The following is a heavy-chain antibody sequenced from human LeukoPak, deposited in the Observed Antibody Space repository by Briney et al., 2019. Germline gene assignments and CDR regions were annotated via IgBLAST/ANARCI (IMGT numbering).Heavy chain of an antibody. CDR1: GFTFSSYW. D-gene: IGHD2-15*01. Sequence: GGSLRLSCAASGFTFSSYWMNWARQAPGKGLEWVASINHNGNVNYCVDSVKGRFTISRDNAKNSLFLQMNSLRAEDTAIYYCTTDTWYSAGHWGQGTLVTVSS. CDR3: TTDTWYSAGH. CDR2: INHNGNVN. V-gene: IGHV3-7*03. J-gene: IGHJ4*02.